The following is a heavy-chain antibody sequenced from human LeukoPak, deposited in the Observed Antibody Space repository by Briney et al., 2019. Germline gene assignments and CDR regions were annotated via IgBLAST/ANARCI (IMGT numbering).Heavy chain of an antibody. V-gene: IGHV3-53*01. CDR2: IYGAGGT. CDR1: GLRVSNNY. Sequence: PGGSLRLSCAASGLRVSNNYMTWVRQDPGKGLEWVSAIYGAGGTYYADSVKGRFTISRDNSKNTLSLQMNSLRAEDTAVYYCARIAAAGPIDYWGQGTLVTVAS. J-gene: IGHJ4*02. D-gene: IGHD6-13*01. CDR3: ARIAAAGPIDY.